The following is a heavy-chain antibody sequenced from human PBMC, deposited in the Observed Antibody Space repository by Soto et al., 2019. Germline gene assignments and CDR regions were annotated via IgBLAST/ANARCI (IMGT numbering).Heavy chain of an antibody. D-gene: IGHD3-22*01. Sequence: SCKASGYTFTSYAMHWVRQAPGKGLEWVAVISYDGSNKYYADSVKGRFTISRDNSKNTLYLQMNTLRAEDTAVYYCASPVEANYYDSSGPFWGQGTLVTVSS. V-gene: IGHV3-30-3*01. J-gene: IGHJ4*02. CDR2: ISYDGSNK. CDR3: ASPVEANYYDSSGPF. CDR1: GYTFTSYA.